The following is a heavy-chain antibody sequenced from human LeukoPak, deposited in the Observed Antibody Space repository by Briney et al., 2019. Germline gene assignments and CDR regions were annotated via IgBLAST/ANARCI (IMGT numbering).Heavy chain of an antibody. V-gene: IGHV4-4*09. Sequence: SETLSLTCTVSGDSISSYYWSWIRQTPGKGLEWIGYIHTNGRTNYSPSLKSRVTMSVDSSKNQLSLKLSSVTAADTAVYYCARDSPYDFWSGYYYYYYYMDVWGKGTTVTVSS. CDR3: ARDSPYDFWSGYYYYYYYMDV. D-gene: IGHD3-3*01. J-gene: IGHJ6*03. CDR2: IHTNGRT. CDR1: GDSISSYY.